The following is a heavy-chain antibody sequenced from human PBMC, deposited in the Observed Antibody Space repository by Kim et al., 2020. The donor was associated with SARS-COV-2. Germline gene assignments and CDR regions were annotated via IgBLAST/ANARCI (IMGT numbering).Heavy chain of an antibody. Sequence: GESLKISCKGSGYSFTSYWISWVRQMPGKGLEWMGRIDPSDSYTNYSPSFQGHVTISADKSISTAYLQWSSLKASDTAMYYCATLSRPDIVATLYGMDVWGQGTTVTVSS. D-gene: IGHD5-12*01. CDR1: GYSFTSYW. J-gene: IGHJ6*02. CDR2: IDPSDSYT. CDR3: ATLSRPDIVATLYGMDV. V-gene: IGHV5-10-1*01.